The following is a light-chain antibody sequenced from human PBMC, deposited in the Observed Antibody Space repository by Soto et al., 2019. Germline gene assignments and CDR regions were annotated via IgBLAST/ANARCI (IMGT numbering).Light chain of an antibody. V-gene: IGLV2-14*01. CDR2: EVS. J-gene: IGLJ7*01. CDR1: TSDVGAYNY. CDR3: SSYSSRSTLLV. Sequence: QSALTQPASVSGSPGQSITISCTGSTSDVGAYNYVSWYKHHPGQAPQLMIYEVSNRPSGVSNRFSGSKSGNTASLTISGLQADDEGDYYCSSYSSRSTLLVFGGGTQLTVL.